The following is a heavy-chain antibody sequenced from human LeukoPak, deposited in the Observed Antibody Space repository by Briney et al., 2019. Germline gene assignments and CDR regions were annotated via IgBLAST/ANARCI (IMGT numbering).Heavy chain of an antibody. CDR2: INHSGST. Sequence: SETLSLTCAVYGGSFSGYYWSWIRQPPGKGLEWIGEINHSGSTNYNPSLKSRVTISVDTSKNQFSLKLSSVTAADTAVYYCARGPTSIGGAGKGYFDSWGPGTLVTVSS. D-gene: IGHD6-13*01. J-gene: IGHJ4*02. CDR3: ARGPTSIGGAGKGYFDS. V-gene: IGHV4-34*01. CDR1: GGSFSGYY.